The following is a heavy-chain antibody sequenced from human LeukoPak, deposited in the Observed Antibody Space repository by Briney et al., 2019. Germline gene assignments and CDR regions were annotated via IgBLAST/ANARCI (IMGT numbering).Heavy chain of an antibody. CDR3: AREEEVVVIRRAFDI. V-gene: IGHV3-30*03. D-gene: IGHD3-22*01. J-gene: IGHJ3*02. CDR2: ISYDGSNK. CDR1: GFTFSSYG. Sequence: GGSLRLSCAASGFTFSSYGMHWVRQAPGKGLEWVAVISYDGSNKYYADSVKGRFTISRDNSKNTLYLQMNSLRAEDTAVYYCAREEEVVVIRRAFDIWGQGTMVTVSS.